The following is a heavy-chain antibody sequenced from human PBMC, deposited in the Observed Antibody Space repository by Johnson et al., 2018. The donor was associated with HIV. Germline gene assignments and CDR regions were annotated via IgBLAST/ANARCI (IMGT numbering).Heavy chain of an antibody. CDR1: GFSFSSYG. J-gene: IGHJ3*02. D-gene: IGHD4-17*01. Sequence: QVQLVESGGGVVQPGGSLRLSCAASGFSFSSYGMHWVRQAPGKGLEWVAFIQYEGDTKDYADSVKGRFNIFRDNSENTLYLQMNSLRAEDTAVYYCAGAPLRHDAFDIWGQGTMVTVSS. CDR2: IQYEGDTK. CDR3: AGAPLRHDAFDI. V-gene: IGHV3-30*02.